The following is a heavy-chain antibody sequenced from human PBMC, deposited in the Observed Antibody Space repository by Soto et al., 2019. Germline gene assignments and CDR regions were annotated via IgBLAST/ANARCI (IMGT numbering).Heavy chain of an antibody. V-gene: IGHV3-23*01. CDR1: GFTFGHSA. J-gene: IGHJ4*02. Sequence: GGSLRLSCAASGFTFGHSARSWVRQAPGKGLEWVAAISGTGGAAYYADSVKGRFTISRDNSRNTLFLQMNSLRVDDTAIYHCAKPEEVVRGFDFWGLGTLVTVYS. CDR2: ISGTGGAA. CDR3: AKPEEVVRGFDF. D-gene: IGHD3-10*01.